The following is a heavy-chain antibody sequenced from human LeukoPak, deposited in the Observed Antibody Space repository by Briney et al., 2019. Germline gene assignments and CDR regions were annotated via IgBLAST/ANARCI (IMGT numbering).Heavy chain of an antibody. CDR2: IRYDGSNK. CDR1: GFTFSSYG. Sequence: PGGSLRLSCAASGFTFSSYGMHWVRQAPGKGLEWVAFIRYDGSNKYYAAPMKGRFTISRDNSKNTLYLQMNSLRAEDTAVYYCAKAAGSGSYFTEGLSRLFDYWGQGTLVTVSS. V-gene: IGHV3-30*02. D-gene: IGHD3-10*01. CDR3: AKAAGSGSYFTEGLSRLFDY. J-gene: IGHJ4*02.